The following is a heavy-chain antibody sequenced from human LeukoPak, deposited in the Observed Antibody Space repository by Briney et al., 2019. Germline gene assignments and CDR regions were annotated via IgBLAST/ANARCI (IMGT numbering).Heavy chain of an antibody. CDR2: INHSGST. Sequence: PSETLSLTCAVYGGSFSGYYWSWIRQPPGKGLEWIGEINHSGSTNYNPSLKSRVTISVDTSKNQFSLKLSSVTAADTAVYYCARGPGYYYDSSGYYYPSPPFDYWGQGTLVTDSS. V-gene: IGHV4-34*01. J-gene: IGHJ4*02. D-gene: IGHD3-22*01. CDR3: ARGPGYYYDSSGYYYPSPPFDY. CDR1: GGSFSGYY.